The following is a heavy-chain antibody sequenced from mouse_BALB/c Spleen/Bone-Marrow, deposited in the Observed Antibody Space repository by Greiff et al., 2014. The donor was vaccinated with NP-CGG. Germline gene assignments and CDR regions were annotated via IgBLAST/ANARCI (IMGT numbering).Heavy chain of an antibody. D-gene: IGHD1-1*02. J-gene: IGHJ1*01. Sequence: QVQLQQSGPELVKPGASVKISCRASGYVFSSSWMNWMKQRPGQGLEWIGRIYPGDGNTNYNGKFKGKATLTADTSSSTAYMQISSLTSVDSAVYFCARRRTFITSVVDYFDVWDAGTTVTVSS. CDR2: IYPGDGNT. CDR1: GYVFSSSW. CDR3: ARRRTFITSVVDYFDV. V-gene: IGHV1-82*01.